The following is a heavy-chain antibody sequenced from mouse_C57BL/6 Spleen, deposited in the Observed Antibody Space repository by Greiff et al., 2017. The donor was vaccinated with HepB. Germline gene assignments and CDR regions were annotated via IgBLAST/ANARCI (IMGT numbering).Heavy chain of an antibody. CDR2: IDPSDSYT. CDR3: ARRGDSSGYAMDY. V-gene: IGHV1-50*01. Sequence: QVQLQQPGAELVKPGASVKLSCKASGYTFTSYWMQWVKQRPGQGLEWIGEIDPSDSYTNYNQKFKGKATLTVDKSSSTAYMQLSSLTSEDAAVYYCARRGDSSGYAMDYWGQGTSVTVSS. J-gene: IGHJ4*01. CDR1: GYTFTSYW. D-gene: IGHD3-2*02.